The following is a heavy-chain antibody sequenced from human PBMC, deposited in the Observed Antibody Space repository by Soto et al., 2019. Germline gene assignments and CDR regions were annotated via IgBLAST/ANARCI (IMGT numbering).Heavy chain of an antibody. CDR2: IYPGDSET. D-gene: IGHD6-19*01. CDR1: GYSFTDYW. Sequence: PGESLKISCQGSGYSFTDYWIVWVRQMPGKGLEWMGNIYPGDSETTYSPSFQGQVTISADKSISTAYLQWSRLRASDTAIYYYARLDSIGWRNNWFDPWGQGTLVTVSS. V-gene: IGHV5-51*01. J-gene: IGHJ5*02. CDR3: ARLDSIGWRNNWFDP.